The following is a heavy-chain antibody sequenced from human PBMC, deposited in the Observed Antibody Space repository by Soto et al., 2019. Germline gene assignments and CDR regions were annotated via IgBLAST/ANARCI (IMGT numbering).Heavy chain of an antibody. V-gene: IGHV6-1*01. J-gene: IGHJ3*02. CDR2: TYYRSKWYN. D-gene: IGHD6-6*01. CDR3: ARGLYSSSAGFDDFDI. CDR1: GDSVSSNSAA. Sequence: SKTLSLPCAISGDSVSSNSAAWHWIRQSPSRGLEWLGRTYYRSKWYNDYAVSVKSRITINPDTSKNQFSLQLNSVTPEDTAVYYRARGLYSSSAGFDDFDIWGSGTMHTL.